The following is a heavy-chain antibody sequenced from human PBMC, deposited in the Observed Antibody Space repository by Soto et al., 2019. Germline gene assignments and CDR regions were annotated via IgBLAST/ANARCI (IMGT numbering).Heavy chain of an antibody. CDR3: ARVGLMFLLGGEFFQV. Sequence: DVYLVESGGGLVQPGGSLRLSCTASGFTLSSYSMNWVRQAPGKGPEWVSHISSNSDTVDYADSVKGRFTISRDNARNSLSLQMNSLRAEDTAVYYCARVGLMFLLGGEFFQVWGQGTLVTVSS. D-gene: IGHD3-16*01. V-gene: IGHV3-48*01. CDR2: ISSNSDTV. CDR1: GFTLSSYS. J-gene: IGHJ1*01.